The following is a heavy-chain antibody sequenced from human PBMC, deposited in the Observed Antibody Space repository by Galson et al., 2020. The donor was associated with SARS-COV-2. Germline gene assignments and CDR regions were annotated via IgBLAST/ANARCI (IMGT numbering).Heavy chain of an antibody. V-gene: IGHV3-23*01. CDR1: GFTFTTYA. J-gene: IGHJ4*02. CDR3: AKSSERVIITVYVVSFPEHFDY. CDR2: ISGSGATT. Sequence: TGGSLRLSCAASGFTFTTYAMSWVRQAPGKGLEWVATISGSGATTYYADSAKGRFTISKDNSKNTLNLQINSLRLEDTAVYYCAKSSERVIITVYVVSFPEHFDYWGPGTLVTGSS. D-gene: IGHD3-22*01.